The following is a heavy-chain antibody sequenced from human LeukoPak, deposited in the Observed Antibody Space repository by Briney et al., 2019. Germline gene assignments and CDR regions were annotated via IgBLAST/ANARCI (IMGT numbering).Heavy chain of an antibody. CDR1: GGSISTYY. J-gene: IGHJ4*02. CDR2: NYNSGTT. CDR3: ARERASAGPHFDH. D-gene: IGHD6-13*01. V-gene: IGHV4-59*01. Sequence: SETLSLTCDVSGGSISTYYWSWIRQPPRRGLEWIGYNYNSGTTNYNPSLRSRVTVSVDRSKNQFSLRLTSVTAADTAVYYCARERASAGPHFDHWGRGILVTVSS.